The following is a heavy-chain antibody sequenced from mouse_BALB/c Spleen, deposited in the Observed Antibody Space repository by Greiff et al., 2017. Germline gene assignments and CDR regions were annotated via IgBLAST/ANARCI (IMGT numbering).Heavy chain of an antibody. V-gene: IGHV1S29*02. CDR2: IYPYNGGT. D-gene: IGHD2-4*01. J-gene: IGHJ3*01. Sequence: EVQLQQSGPELVKPGASVKISCKASGYTFTDYNMHWVKQSHGKSLEWIGYIYPYNGGTGYNQKFKSKATLTVDNSSSTAYMELRSLTSEDSAVYYCARNDYDEVFAYWGQGTLVTVSA. CDR3: ARNDYDEVFAY. CDR1: GYTFTDYN.